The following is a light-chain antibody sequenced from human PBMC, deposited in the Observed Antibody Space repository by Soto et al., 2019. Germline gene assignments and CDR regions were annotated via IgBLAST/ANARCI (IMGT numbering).Light chain of an antibody. CDR2: EDN. J-gene: IGLJ2*01. Sequence: NFMLTQPHSVSESPGKTVTISCTGSSRSIASNYVQWFQQRPGSAPTTVIYEDNQRPSGVPDRFSGSIDSSSNSASLTISGLRTEDEADYYCQSYDARNVVFGGGTKLTVL. CDR3: QSYDARNVV. CDR1: SRSIASNY. V-gene: IGLV6-57*02.